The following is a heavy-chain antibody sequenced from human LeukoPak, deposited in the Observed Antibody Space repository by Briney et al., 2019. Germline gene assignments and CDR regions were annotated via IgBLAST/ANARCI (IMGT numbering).Heavy chain of an antibody. CDR1: GGPISSYY. J-gene: IGHJ4*02. CDR2: IYYSGST. D-gene: IGHD3-3*01. Sequence: KPSETLSLTCTVSGGPISSYYWSWIRQPPGKGLEWIGYIYYSGSTNYNPSLKSRVTISVDTSKNQFSLKLSSVTAADTAVYYWARGVHFDFWSGYEDYWGQGTLVTVSS. CDR3: ARGVHFDFWSGYEDY. V-gene: IGHV4-59*08.